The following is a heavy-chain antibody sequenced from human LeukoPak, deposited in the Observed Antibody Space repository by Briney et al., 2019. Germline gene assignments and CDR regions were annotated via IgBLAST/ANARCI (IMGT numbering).Heavy chain of an antibody. CDR2: INHSGST. CDR3: ARSIPDYYGSGSYEGKRFDY. Sequence: SETLSLTCTVSGGSISSTTYYWSWIRQPPGKGLEWIGEINHSGSTNYNPSLKSRVTISVDTSKNQFSLKLSSVTAADTAVYYCARSIPDYYGSGSYEGKRFDYWGQGTLVTVSS. J-gene: IGHJ4*02. D-gene: IGHD3-10*01. V-gene: IGHV4-39*07. CDR1: GGSISSTTYY.